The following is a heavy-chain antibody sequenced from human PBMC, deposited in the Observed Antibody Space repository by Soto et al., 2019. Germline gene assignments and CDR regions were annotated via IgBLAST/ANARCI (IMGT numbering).Heavy chain of an antibody. CDR2: IYYSGST. Sequence: SETLCLTYAVSGGSIRSYYWSWIRQPPGKGLEWIGYIYYSGSTNYNPSLKSRVTISVDTSKNQFSLKLSSVTAADTAVYYCARSKLNYDFWSGYYPVAESLDAFDIWGQGTMVTVSS. CDR3: ARSKLNYDFWSGYYPVAESLDAFDI. J-gene: IGHJ3*02. CDR1: GGSIRSYY. D-gene: IGHD3-3*01. V-gene: IGHV4-59*01.